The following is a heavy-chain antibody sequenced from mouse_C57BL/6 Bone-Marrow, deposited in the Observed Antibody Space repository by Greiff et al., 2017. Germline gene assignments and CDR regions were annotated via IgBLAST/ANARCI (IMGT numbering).Heavy chain of an antibody. CDR3: ARDGNFLWYFDV. CDR2: IWSGGST. CDR1: GFSLTSYG. V-gene: IGHV2-2*01. D-gene: IGHD2-1*01. J-gene: IGHJ1*03. Sequence: QVQLQQSGPGLVQPSQSLSITCTVSGFSLTSYGVHWVRQSPGKGLEWLGVIWSGGSTDYNAAFISRLSISKDNSKRQVFFKMNSLQADDTAIYYCARDGNFLWYFDVWGTGTTVTVSS.